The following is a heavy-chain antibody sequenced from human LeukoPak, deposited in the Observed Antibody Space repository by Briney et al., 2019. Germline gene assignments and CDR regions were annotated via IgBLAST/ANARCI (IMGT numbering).Heavy chain of an antibody. Sequence: ASVTVTFMCAAYTFSTYGSSWLRQAPAQGREWMGWISTYNGKTNYEQSFEGRLTMTTDTSRRTAYMELSSLSADDTAVYYCARRLWFGENDALDIWGQGTMVTVSS. CDR1: AYTFSTYG. D-gene: IGHD3-10*01. CDR2: ISTYNGKT. CDR3: ARRLWFGENDALDI. J-gene: IGHJ3*02. V-gene: IGHV1-18*01.